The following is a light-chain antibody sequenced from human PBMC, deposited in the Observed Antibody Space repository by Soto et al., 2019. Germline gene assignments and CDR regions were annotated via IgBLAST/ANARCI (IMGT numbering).Light chain of an antibody. Sequence: AIRMTQSPSSFSASTGDRVTITCRASQGISSYLAWYQQKPGKAPKLLIYAASTLQSGVPSRFSGSGSGTDFTLTISCLQSEDFATYYCQQYYSYPLTCGPGTKVDTK. CDR3: QQYYSYPLT. CDR1: QGISSY. V-gene: IGKV1-8*01. J-gene: IGKJ3*01. CDR2: AAS.